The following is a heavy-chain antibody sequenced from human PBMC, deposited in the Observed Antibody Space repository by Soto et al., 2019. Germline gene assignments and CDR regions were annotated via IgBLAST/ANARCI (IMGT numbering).Heavy chain of an antibody. CDR2: ISSSSSYI. Sequence: RRLSCAASVFTFSSYSMNWGRQAPGKGLEWVSSISSSSSYIYYADSVKGRFTISRDNAKNSLYLQMNSLRAEDTAVYYRARVVVVADSPFDYYGMDGSGERTKFAVSS. CDR3: ARVVVVADSPFDYYGMDG. CDR1: VFTFSSYS. D-gene: IGHD2-15*01. V-gene: IGHV3-21*01. J-gene: IGHJ6*02.